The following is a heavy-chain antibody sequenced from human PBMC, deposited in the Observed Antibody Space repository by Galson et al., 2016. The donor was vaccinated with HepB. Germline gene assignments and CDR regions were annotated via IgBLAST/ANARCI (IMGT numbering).Heavy chain of an antibody. CDR2: INLDGGEK. CDR3: ARVGYCSGAGCRGRDWFDP. J-gene: IGHJ5*02. D-gene: IGHD2-15*01. CDR1: GFSFTDYW. V-gene: IGHV3-7*01. Sequence: SLRLSCAASGFSFTDYWMTWVRQAPGKGLECLANINLDGGEKNYVDSVKGRFTISRDNAKNSVYLQINSLRAEDTALYYCARVGYCSGAGCRGRDWFDPWGQGIPVTVSS.